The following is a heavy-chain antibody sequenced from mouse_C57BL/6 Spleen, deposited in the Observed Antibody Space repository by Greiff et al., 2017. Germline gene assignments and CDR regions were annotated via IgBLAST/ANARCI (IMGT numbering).Heavy chain of an antibody. Sequence: QAQLQQPGAELVKPGASVKLSCKASGYTFTSYWMHWVKQRPGRGLEWIGRIDPNSGGTKYNEKFKSKATLTVDKPSSTAYMQLSSLTSEDSAVYYCARRHYDYDESFAYWGQGTLVTVSA. CDR2: IDPNSGGT. V-gene: IGHV1-72*01. D-gene: IGHD2-4*01. CDR3: ARRHYDYDESFAY. CDR1: GYTFTSYW. J-gene: IGHJ3*01.